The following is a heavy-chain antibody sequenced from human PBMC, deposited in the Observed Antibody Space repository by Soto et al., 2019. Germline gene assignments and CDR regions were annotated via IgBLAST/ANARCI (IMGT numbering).Heavy chain of an antibody. CDR2: IYYSGST. CDR1: GGSISSGGYY. Sequence: SETLSLTCTVSGGSISSGGYYWSWIRQHPGKGLEWIGYIYYSGSTYYNPSLKSRVTISVDTSKNQFSLKLSSVTAADTAVYYCARGHYYDSSGYLVWWFDPWGQGTLVTVSS. V-gene: IGHV4-31*03. CDR3: ARGHYYDSSGYLVWWFDP. D-gene: IGHD3-22*01. J-gene: IGHJ5*02.